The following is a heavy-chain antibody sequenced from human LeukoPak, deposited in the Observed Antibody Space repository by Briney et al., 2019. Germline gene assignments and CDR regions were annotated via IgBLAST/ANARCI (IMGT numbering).Heavy chain of an antibody. V-gene: IGHV3-15*01. Sequence: GGSLRLSCAASGFTFSNVWMSWVRQAPGKGLEWVGRIKSKTDGGTTDYAAPVKGRFTISRDDSKNTLYLQMNSLKTEDTAVYYCTTEGYDSSGYYYDGFDYWGQGTLVTVSS. CDR2: IKSKTDGGTT. CDR1: GFTFSNVW. CDR3: TTEGYDSSGYYYDGFDY. D-gene: IGHD3-22*01. J-gene: IGHJ4*02.